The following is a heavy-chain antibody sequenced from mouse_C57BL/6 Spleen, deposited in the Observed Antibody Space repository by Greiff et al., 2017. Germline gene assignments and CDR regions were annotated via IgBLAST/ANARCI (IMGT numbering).Heavy chain of an antibody. CDR1: GYAFSSYW. J-gene: IGHJ4*01. V-gene: IGHV1-80*01. D-gene: IGHD2-12*01. Sequence: QVQLQHSGAELVKPGASVKISCKASGYAFSSYWMNWVKQRPGKGLEWIGQIYPGDGDTNYNGKFKGKATLTADKSSSTAYMQLSSLTSEDSAVYFCAREGERPDSYAMDYWGQGTSVTVSS. CDR3: AREGERPDSYAMDY. CDR2: IYPGDGDT.